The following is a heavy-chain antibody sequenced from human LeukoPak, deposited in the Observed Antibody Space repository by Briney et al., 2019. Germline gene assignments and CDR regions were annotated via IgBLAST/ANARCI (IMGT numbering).Heavy chain of an antibody. Sequence: SETLSLTCTVSGGSISSYYWSWIRQPPGKGLEWIGYIYYSGSTNYNPSLKSRVTISVDTSKNQFSLKLSSVTAADTAVYYCARGSESYQIFDYWGQGTLVTVSS. J-gene: IGHJ4*02. CDR3: ARGSESYQIFDY. CDR2: IYYSGST. D-gene: IGHD1-26*01. V-gene: IGHV4-59*08. CDR1: GGSISSYY.